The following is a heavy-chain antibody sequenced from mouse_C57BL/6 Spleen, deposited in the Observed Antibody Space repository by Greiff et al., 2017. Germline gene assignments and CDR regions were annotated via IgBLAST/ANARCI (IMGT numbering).Heavy chain of an antibody. CDR2: ISYSGST. CDR3: ARSVGYDGYYGYFDY. V-gene: IGHV3-8*01. CDR1: GYSITSDY. Sequence: EVKLVESGPGLAKPSQTLSLTCSVTGYSITSDYWNWIRKFPGNKLEYMGYISYSGSTYYNPSLKSRISITRDTSKNQYYLQLNSVTTEDTATYYCARSVGYDGYYGYFDYWGQGTTLTVSS. J-gene: IGHJ2*01. D-gene: IGHD2-3*01.